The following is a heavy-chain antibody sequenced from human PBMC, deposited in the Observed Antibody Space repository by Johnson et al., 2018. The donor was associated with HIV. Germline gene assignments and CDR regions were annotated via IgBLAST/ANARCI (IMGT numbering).Heavy chain of an antibody. J-gene: IGHJ3*02. CDR2: ISYDGSNK. Sequence: QVQLVESGGGVVQPGRSLRLSCAASGFTFSSYAMHWVRQAPGKGLEWVAVISYDGSNKYYADSVKGRFTISRDNSKNTMYLQMNSLRAEDTAVYYCARDMAYYDVWRGELGPLGAFDIWGQGTMVTVSS. CDR1: GFTFSSYA. V-gene: IGHV3-30*04. D-gene: IGHD3-3*01. CDR3: ARDMAYYDVWRGELGPLGAFDI.